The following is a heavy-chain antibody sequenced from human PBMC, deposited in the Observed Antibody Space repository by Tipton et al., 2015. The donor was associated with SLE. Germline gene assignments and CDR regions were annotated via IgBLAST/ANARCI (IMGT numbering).Heavy chain of an antibody. Sequence: TLSLTCTISGGSISSYYWSWIRQPPGKGLEWIGYISDSGSTYYNPSLKSRVIISGDTSKNQFSLKLNSVTAADTAVYYCARDARYSSRRDFDSWGQGTLVTVSS. J-gene: IGHJ4*02. CDR1: GGSISSYY. V-gene: IGHV4-59*01. CDR2: ISDSGST. CDR3: ARDARYSSRRDFDS. D-gene: IGHD6-13*01.